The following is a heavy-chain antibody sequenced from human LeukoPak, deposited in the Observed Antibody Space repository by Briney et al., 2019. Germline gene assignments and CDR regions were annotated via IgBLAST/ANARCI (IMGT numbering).Heavy chain of an antibody. CDR2: IYTSGST. CDR1: GGSISSGSYY. CDR3: ARGITIFGATFDY. J-gene: IGHJ4*02. D-gene: IGHD3-3*01. V-gene: IGHV4-61*02. Sequence: PSQTLSLTCTVSGGSISSGSYYWSWIRQPAGKGLEWIGRIYTSGSTNYNPSLKSRVTISVDTSKNQFSLKLSSVTAADTAVYYCARGITIFGATFDYWGQGTLVTVSS.